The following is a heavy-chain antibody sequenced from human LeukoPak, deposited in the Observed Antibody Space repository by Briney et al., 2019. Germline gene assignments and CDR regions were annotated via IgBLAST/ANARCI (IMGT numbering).Heavy chain of an antibody. V-gene: IGHV4-59*12. D-gene: IGHD6-13*01. CDR2: IYYSGST. CDR1: GGSISSYY. Sequence: PSETLSLTCTVSGGSISSYYWSWIRQPPGKGLEWIGYIYYSGSTNYNPSLKSRVTMSVDTSKKEFSLKLNSVTAADTAIYYCATYKQELAFDSWGQGTLVTVSS. J-gene: IGHJ4*02. CDR3: ATYKQELAFDS.